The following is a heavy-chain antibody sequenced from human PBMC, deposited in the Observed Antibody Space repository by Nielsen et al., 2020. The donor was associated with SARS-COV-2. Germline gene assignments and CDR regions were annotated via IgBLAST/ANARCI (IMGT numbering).Heavy chain of an antibody. V-gene: IGHV3-23*01. CDR2: ISVIGSTT. D-gene: IGHD5/OR15-5a*01. CDR1: GFTFSTYA. J-gene: IGHJ5*02. CDR3: TSGADVYDPFDP. Sequence: GESLKISCAASGFTFSTYAMSWVRQAPGKGLEWVSAISVIGSTTYYTDSVEGRFTISRDNSKNTLYPQMDSLKAEDSGFYFCTSGADVYDPFDPWGPGTLVTVSS.